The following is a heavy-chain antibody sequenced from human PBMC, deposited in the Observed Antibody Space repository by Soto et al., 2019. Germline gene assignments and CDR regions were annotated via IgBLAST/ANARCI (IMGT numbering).Heavy chain of an antibody. J-gene: IGHJ5*02. CDR2: IYYSGST. CDR1: GGSISSSSYY. V-gene: IGHV4-39*01. CDR3: ARLLRVRGKVDP. Sequence: QLQLQESGPGLVKPSETLSLTCTVSGGSISSSSYYWGWIRQPPGKGLEWIGSIYYSGSTYYNPSLKSRDTISVDTSKNQFSLQLSSVTAADTAVYYCARLLRVRGKVDPWGQGTLVTVSS. D-gene: IGHD3-10*01.